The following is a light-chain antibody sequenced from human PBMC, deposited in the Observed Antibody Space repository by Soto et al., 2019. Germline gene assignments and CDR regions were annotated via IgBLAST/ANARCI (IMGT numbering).Light chain of an antibody. CDR2: DAS. V-gene: IGKV3-11*01. CDR3: QQRSDWPPYT. Sequence: EIVLTQSPATLSLSPGERATLSCRASQSVSSYLAWYQQKPGQAPRLLIYDASNRATGIPARFSGSASGTDCTLIISSLEPEDFAVYYCQQRSDWPPYTFGQGTKLEIK. CDR1: QSVSSY. J-gene: IGKJ2*01.